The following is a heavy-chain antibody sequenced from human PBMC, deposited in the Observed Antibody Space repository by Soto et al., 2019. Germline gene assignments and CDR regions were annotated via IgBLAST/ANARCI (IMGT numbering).Heavy chain of an antibody. Sequence: GGSLRLSCAASGFTFSSYGMHWVRQAPGKGLEWVAVISYDGSNKYYAESVKGRLTISRDNSKNTLYLQMNSLRCEDMAVYYCAKDNGSGCDWLRVGDASDIWGQGTMVTVSS. CDR1: GFTFSSYG. V-gene: IGHV3-30*18. CDR2: ISYDGSNK. D-gene: IGHD5-12*01. J-gene: IGHJ3*02. CDR3: AKDNGSGCDWLRVGDASDI.